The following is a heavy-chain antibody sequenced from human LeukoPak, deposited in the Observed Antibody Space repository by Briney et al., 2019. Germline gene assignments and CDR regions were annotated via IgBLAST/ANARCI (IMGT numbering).Heavy chain of an antibody. Sequence: GGSLRLSCAAPGFTVSNNYMSWVRQAPGKGLEWVSVIYSGGSTSYADSVKGRFSISRDNSKNTLYLQMKSLRVEDTAVYYCARGRYEISAAMDVWGQGTTVTVSS. V-gene: IGHV3-53*01. D-gene: IGHD5-12*01. J-gene: IGHJ6*02. CDR2: IYSGGST. CDR1: GFTVSNNY. CDR3: ARGRYEISAAMDV.